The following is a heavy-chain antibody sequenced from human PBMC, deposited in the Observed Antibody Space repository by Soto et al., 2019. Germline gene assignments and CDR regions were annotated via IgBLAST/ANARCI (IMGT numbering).Heavy chain of an antibody. CDR1: GGSFSRYA. V-gene: IGHV1-69*13. Sequence: SVKVSCKASGGSFSRYAVRCAGQAPGQGLEWMGGIIPLFGTAKYAQNFQGRITITADESTNTAYMELRSLRSQDTAVYYCARGVHYDSIRYYHFYWAQGVLLTVHS. CDR3: ARGVHYDSIRYYHFY. J-gene: IGHJ4*02. D-gene: IGHD3-22*01. CDR2: IIPLFGTA.